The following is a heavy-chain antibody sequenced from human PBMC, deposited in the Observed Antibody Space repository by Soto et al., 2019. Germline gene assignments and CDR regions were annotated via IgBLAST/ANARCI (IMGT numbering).Heavy chain of an antibody. CDR2: INPSGGST. Sequence: ASVKVSCKASGYTFTSYYMHWVRQAPGQGLEWMGIINPSGGSTSYAQKFQGRVTMTRDTSTSTVYMELSSLRSEDTAVYYCARVGHCISTSCSYYYYGMDVWGQGTTVTAP. CDR1: GYTFTSYY. CDR3: ARVGHCISTSCSYYYYGMDV. D-gene: IGHD2-2*01. V-gene: IGHV1-46*01. J-gene: IGHJ6*02.